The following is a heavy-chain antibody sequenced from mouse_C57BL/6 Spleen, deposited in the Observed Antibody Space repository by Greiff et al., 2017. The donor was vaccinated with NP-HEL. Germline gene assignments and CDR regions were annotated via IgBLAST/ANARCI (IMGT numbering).Heavy chain of an antibody. CDR3: ARLADYYGSSGYAMDY. CDR1: GYAFSSSW. Sequence: QVQLQQSGPELVKPGASVKISCKASGYAFSSSWMNWVKQRPGKGLEWIGRIYPGDGDTNYNGKFKGKATLTADKSSSTAYMQLSSLTSEDSAVYFCARLADYYGSSGYAMDYWGQGTSVTVSS. CDR2: IYPGDGDT. D-gene: IGHD1-1*01. J-gene: IGHJ4*01. V-gene: IGHV1-82*01.